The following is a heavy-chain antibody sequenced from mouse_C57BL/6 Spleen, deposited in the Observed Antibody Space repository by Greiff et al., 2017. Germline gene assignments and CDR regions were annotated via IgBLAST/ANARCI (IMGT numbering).Heavy chain of an antibody. CDR3: ARYDYDDYFDY. D-gene: IGHD2-4*01. CDR2: ISYDGSN. CDR1: GYSITSGYY. J-gene: IGHJ2*01. Sequence: EVQLQESGPGLVKPSQSLSLTCSVTGYSITSGYYWNWIRQFPGNKLEWMGYISYDGSNNYNPSLKNRISITRDTSKNQFFLKLNSVTTEDTATYDCARYDYDDYFDYWGQGTTLTVSS. V-gene: IGHV3-6*01.